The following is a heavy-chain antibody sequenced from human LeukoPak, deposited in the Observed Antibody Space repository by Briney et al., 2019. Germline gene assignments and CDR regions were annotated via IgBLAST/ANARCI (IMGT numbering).Heavy chain of an antibody. CDR1: GFTFSNYR. CDR2: ISSSSIYI. Sequence: GGTLRLSCAASGFTFSNYRMNWVRQAPGKGLEWVSSISSSSIYIYYADSLKGRFTISRDNAKNSLYLQMNSLRAEDTAVYYCAELGITMIGGVWGKGTTVTISS. J-gene: IGHJ6*04. V-gene: IGHV3-21*01. D-gene: IGHD3-10*02. CDR3: AELGITMIGGV.